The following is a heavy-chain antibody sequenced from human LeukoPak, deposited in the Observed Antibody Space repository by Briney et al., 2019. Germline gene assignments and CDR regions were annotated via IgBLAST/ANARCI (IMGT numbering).Heavy chain of an antibody. D-gene: IGHD3-22*01. Sequence: SQTLSLTCSVSAGSISRGGDYGSWIRQLPGKGLEWIGYIYHSGSTYYNPSLKSRVSISVDKSMNQFSLRLTSVTAADTAVYYCARGSGYYYYWGQGTLVTVSS. CDR1: AGSISRGGDY. V-gene: IGHV4-31*02. J-gene: IGHJ4*02. CDR2: IYHSGST. CDR3: ARGSGYYYY.